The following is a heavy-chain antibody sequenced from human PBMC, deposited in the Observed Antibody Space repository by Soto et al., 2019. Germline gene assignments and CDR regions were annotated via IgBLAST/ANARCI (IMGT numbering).Heavy chain of an antibody. J-gene: IGHJ4*02. CDR1: GGTFSSYT. V-gene: IGHV1-69*02. D-gene: IGHD3-10*01. Sequence: SVKVSCKASGGTFSSYTISWVRQAPGQGLEWMGRIIPILGIANYAQKFQGRVTITRDTPASTAYMELSSLRSEDTAIYYCARSYYGLGGYLDYWGQGTLVNVSS. CDR2: IIPILGIA. CDR3: ARSYYGLGGYLDY.